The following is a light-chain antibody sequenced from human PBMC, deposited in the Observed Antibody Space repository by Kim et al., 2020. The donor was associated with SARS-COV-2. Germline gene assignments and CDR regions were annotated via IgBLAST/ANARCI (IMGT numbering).Light chain of an antibody. CDR3: QQYVSSPYT. CDR2: GAS. Sequence: LVLTQSPGTLSLSPGERATLSCRASHSGTSNYLAWYQHRPGRAPRLLIYGASSRATGIPDRFSGSGSGTDFTLTISRLEPEDFAVYYCQQYVSSPYTFGQGTKLEIK. CDR1: HSGTSNY. V-gene: IGKV3-20*01. J-gene: IGKJ2*01.